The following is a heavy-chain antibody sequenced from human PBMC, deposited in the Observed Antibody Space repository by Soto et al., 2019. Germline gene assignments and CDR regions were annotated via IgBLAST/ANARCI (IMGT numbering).Heavy chain of an antibody. J-gene: IGHJ5*02. V-gene: IGHV4-4*07. D-gene: IGHD3-3*01. Sequence: SETLSLTCTFSGGAISTYYWTWIRQPAGKGLEWIGRIYSSGSTKYNPSLQSRVTMSLDTSNNQFSLRLTSVTAADTAVYYCARGQRFSDWLDPGGQGTGVTV. CDR3: ARGQRFSDWLDP. CDR1: GGAISTYY. CDR2: IYSSGST.